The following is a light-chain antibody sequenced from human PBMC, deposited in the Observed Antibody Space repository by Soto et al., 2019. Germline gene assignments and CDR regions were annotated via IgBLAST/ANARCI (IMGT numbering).Light chain of an antibody. CDR2: DAS. J-gene: IGKJ1*01. V-gene: IGKV1-5*01. CDR3: QQCYMGWT. CDR1: QSISSW. Sequence: DIQMTQSPSTLSASVGDRVTISCRASQSISSWLAWYQQKPGKAPKLLIYDASSLESGVPSRFSGIGSGTEFTLSISSLQPEDFGTYYCQQCYMGWTFGQGTEVDIK.